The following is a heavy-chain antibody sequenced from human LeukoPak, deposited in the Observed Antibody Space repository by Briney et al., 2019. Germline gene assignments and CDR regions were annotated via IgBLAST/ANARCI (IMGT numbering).Heavy chain of an antibody. CDR2: IKQDGSEK. CDR1: GFTFSSSW. V-gene: IGHV3-7*01. CDR3: ARVRAKIAVAPAAMDY. Sequence: GGSLRLSCAASGFTFSSSWMSWVRQAPGKGLEWVANIKQDGSEKYYVVSVKGRFTISRDNAKNSLYLQMNSLRAEDTAVYYCARVRAKIAVAPAAMDYWGQGTLVTVSS. D-gene: IGHD2-2*01. J-gene: IGHJ4*02.